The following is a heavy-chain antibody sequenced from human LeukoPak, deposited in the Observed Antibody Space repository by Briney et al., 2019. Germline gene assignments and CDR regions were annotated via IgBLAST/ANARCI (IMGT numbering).Heavy chain of an antibody. CDR3: AKRGVVIRVILVGFHKEAYYFDS. Sequence: PGGSLRLSCAASGFTFSSYWMHWVRQAPGKGLEWVAGISDSGGSTYYADSVKGRFTISRDNPRNTLYLQMKSLRAEDTAVYFCAKRGVVIRVILVGFHKEAYYFDSWGQGALVTVSS. CDR2: ISDSGGST. D-gene: IGHD3-22*01. V-gene: IGHV3-23*01. CDR1: GFTFSSYW. J-gene: IGHJ4*02.